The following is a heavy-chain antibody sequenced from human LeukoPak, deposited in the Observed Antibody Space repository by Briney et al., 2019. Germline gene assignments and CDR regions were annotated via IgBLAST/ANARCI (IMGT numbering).Heavy chain of an antibody. J-gene: IGHJ6*02. CDR2: IYYSGST. CDR1: GGSISSGGYY. D-gene: IGHD3-10*01. CDR3: ARASGYYYGMDV. V-gene: IGHV4-31*03. Sequence: SDTLSLTCTVSGGSISSGGYYWSWIRQHPGKGLEWIGYIYYSGSTYYKPSLKSRVTISVDTSKNQFSLELSSVTGADTAVYYCARASGYYYGMDVWGQGTTVTVSS.